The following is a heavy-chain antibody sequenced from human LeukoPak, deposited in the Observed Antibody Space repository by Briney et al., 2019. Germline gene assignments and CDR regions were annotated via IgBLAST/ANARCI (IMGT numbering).Heavy chain of an antibody. CDR2: ISSSSSTR. CDR3: ARDLGLPGH. D-gene: IGHD3-16*01. J-gene: IGHJ4*02. CDR1: GFTFSSYS. Sequence: GGSLRLSCAASGFTFSSYSMNGVRQAPGKGLEGVSYISSSSSTRYYADSLKGRFTIYRENAKTSLYLQMKSPRDEDTAVYYCARDLGLPGHWGQGTLVTVSS. V-gene: IGHV3-48*02.